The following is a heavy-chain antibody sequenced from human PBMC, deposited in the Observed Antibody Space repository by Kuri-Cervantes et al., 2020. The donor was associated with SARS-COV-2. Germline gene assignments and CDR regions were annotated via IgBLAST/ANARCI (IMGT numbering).Heavy chain of an antibody. Sequence: GSLRLSCAASGFTFSNAWMSWVRQAPGKGLEWIGRIHTSGSTNYNPSLKSRVTMSVDTSKNQFSLKLSSVTAADTAVYYCARDLSTVTIFSGGYGMDVWGQGTTVTVSS. CDR2: IHTSGST. CDR3: ARDLSTVTIFSGGYGMDV. J-gene: IGHJ6*02. CDR1: GFTFSNAW. V-gene: IGHV4-4*07. D-gene: IGHD4-17*01.